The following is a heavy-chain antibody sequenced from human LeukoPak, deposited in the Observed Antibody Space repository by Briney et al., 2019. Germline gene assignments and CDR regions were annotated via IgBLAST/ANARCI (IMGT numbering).Heavy chain of an antibody. Sequence: PSETLSLTCAVSGYSISSSNYWAWIRQPPGKGLEWIGHIYYSGSIYYNPSLKSRVTISVDTSKNQFSLKLSSVTAADTAVYYCARVGSYHRRIDYWGQGTLVTVSS. CDR1: GYSISSSNY. CDR2: IYYSGSI. V-gene: IGHV4-28*05. D-gene: IGHD1-26*01. CDR3: ARVGSYHRRIDY. J-gene: IGHJ4*02.